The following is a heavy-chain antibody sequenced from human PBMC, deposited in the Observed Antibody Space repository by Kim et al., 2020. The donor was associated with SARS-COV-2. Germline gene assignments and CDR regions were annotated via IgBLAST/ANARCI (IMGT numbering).Heavy chain of an antibody. CDR2: INAGNGNT. CDR3: ARDVRVRLRLSVLYYYYYGMDV. D-gene: IGHD5-12*01. V-gene: IGHV1-3*01. CDR1: GYTFTSYA. Sequence: ASVKVSCKASGYTFTSYAMHWVRQAPGQRLEWMGWINAGNGNTKYSQKFQGRVTITRDTSASTAYMELSSLRSEDTAVYYCARDVRVRLRLSVLYYYYYGMDVWGQGTTVTVSS. J-gene: IGHJ6*02.